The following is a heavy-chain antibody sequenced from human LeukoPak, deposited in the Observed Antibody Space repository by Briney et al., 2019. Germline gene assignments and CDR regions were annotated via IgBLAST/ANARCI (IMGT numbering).Heavy chain of an antibody. Sequence: ASVKVSCKASGGTFSSYAISWVRQAPGQGLEWMGGIIPILGTANYAQKFQGRVTITADESTSTAYMELSSLRSEDTAVYYCARREVYSSGWHWFDPWGQGTLVTVSS. J-gene: IGHJ5*02. V-gene: IGHV1-69*13. D-gene: IGHD6-19*01. CDR2: IIPILGTA. CDR3: ARREVYSSGWHWFDP. CDR1: GGTFSSYA.